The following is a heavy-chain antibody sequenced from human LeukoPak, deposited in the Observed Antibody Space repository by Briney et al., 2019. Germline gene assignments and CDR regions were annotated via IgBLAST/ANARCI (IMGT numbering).Heavy chain of an antibody. CDR1: GYSFAGYW. V-gene: IGHV5-51*01. CDR3: ARQDGNSKYYFDY. D-gene: IGHD1-1*01. J-gene: IGHJ4*02. Sequence: GESLKISCQGSGYSFAGYWIGWVRQMPGKGLEWMGIIYPGDSNTRYSPSFQGQVTISADKSISTAYLQWSSLKASDTAMYYCARQDGNSKYYFDYWGQGTLVTVSS. CDR2: IYPGDSNT.